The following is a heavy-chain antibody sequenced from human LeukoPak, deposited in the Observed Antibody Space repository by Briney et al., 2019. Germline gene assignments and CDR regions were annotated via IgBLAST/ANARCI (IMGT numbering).Heavy chain of an antibody. J-gene: IGHJ3*02. CDR2: MNPNSGNT. V-gene: IGHV1-8*01. D-gene: IGHD1-26*01. Sequence: APVKVSCKASGYTFTSYDINWVRQATGQGLEWMGWMNPNSGNTGYAQKFQGRVTMTRNTSISTAYMELSSLRSEDTAVYYCARTLSGWELLGGDAFDIWGQGTMVTVSS. CDR1: GYTFTSYD. CDR3: ARTLSGWELLGGDAFDI.